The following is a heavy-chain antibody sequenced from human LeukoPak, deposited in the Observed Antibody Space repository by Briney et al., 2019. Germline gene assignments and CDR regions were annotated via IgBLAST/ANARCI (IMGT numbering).Heavy chain of an antibody. CDR2: IYHSGNT. CDR3: ARETSQKGAHYMDV. J-gene: IGHJ6*03. CDR1: GDSISSYY. D-gene: IGHD3-16*01. V-gene: IGHV4-59*01. Sequence: SETLSLTCTVSGDSISSYYWSWIRQSPGKGLEWIGYIYHSGNTNYSPSLKGRVTISLDTSKNQFSLKLSSVTAADTAVYYCARETSQKGAHYMDVWGKGTTITISS.